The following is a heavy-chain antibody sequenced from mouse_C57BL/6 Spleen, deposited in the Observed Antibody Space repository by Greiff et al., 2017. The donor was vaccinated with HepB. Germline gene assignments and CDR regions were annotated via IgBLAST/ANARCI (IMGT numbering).Heavy chain of an antibody. D-gene: IGHD5-5*01. Sequence: EVQLQQSGTVLARPGASVKMSCKTSGYTFTSYWMHWVKQRPGQGLEWIGAIYPGNSDTSYNQKFKGKAKLTAVTSASTAYMELSSLTTEDSAVYYCTSPLPYWYFDVWGTGTTVTVSS. V-gene: IGHV1-5*01. CDR3: TSPLPYWYFDV. J-gene: IGHJ1*03. CDR2: IYPGNSDT. CDR1: GYTFTSYW.